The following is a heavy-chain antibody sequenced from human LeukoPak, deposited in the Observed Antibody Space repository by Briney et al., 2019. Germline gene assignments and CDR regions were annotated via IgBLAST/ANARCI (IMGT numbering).Heavy chain of an antibody. D-gene: IGHD3-10*01. CDR1: GYTFSGYY. Sequence: ASVKVSCKASGYTFSGYYLQWVRQAPGQGREWMGWINPDSGGTEYAQRFQGRDTMTRDTSISTAYMELSRLRSDDTAVYYCAVLWFGELPLNLFDPWGQGTLVSVSS. CDR3: AVLWFGELPLNLFDP. CDR2: INPDSGGT. J-gene: IGHJ5*02. V-gene: IGHV1-2*02.